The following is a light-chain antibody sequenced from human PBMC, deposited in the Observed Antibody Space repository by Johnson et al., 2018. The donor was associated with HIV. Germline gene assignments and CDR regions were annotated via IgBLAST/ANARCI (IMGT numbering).Light chain of an antibody. V-gene: IGLV1-51*01. CDR1: SSNVGNNY. CDR2: DKN. Sequence: QSVLTQPPSVSAAPGQKVTISCSGTSSNVGNNYVSWYQQIPGTAPTLLIYDKNKRPSGIPDRFSASKSGTSATLAITGLQTGDEADYYVGTWESSLRAHYVFGTGTKVTVL. CDR3: GTWESSLRAHYV. J-gene: IGLJ1*01.